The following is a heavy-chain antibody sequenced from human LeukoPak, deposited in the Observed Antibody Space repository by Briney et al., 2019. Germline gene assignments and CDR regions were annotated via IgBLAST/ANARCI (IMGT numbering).Heavy chain of an antibody. CDR1: GYTFSSYS. D-gene: IGHD3-16*01. Sequence: PVGSLRLSCAASGYTFSSYSMNWVRQAPGQGPEWLANINQDGSEAYSVESVKGRFTISRDNAKNSVYLQMNSLRVEDTAVYYCAVPSVSYAFDCWGPGPLVTVSS. V-gene: IGHV3-7*02. J-gene: IGHJ4*02. CDR2: INQDGSEA. CDR3: AVPSVSYAFDC.